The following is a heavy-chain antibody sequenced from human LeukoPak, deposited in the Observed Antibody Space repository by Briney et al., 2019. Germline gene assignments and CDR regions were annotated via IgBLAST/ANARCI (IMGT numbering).Heavy chain of an antibody. Sequence: GESLKISCKGSGYNFTSHWIGWVRQMPGKGLEWMGIIHPGDSDTRYSPSFQGQVTISADRSISTAYLQWRSLKASDTAIYYCARSGWTDYYYMDVWGNGTTVTVSS. V-gene: IGHV5-51*01. CDR2: IHPGDSDT. J-gene: IGHJ6*03. D-gene: IGHD2-15*01. CDR3: ARSGWTDYYYMDV. CDR1: GYNFTSHW.